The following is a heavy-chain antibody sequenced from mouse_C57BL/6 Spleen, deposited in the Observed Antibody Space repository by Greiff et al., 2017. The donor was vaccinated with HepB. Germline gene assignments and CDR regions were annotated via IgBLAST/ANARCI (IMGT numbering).Heavy chain of an antibody. Sequence: EVKLVESGGGLVQPKGSLKLSCAASGFSFNTYAMNWVRQAPGKGLEWVARIRSKSNNYATYYADSVKDRFTISRDDSESMLYLQMNNFKTEDTAMYYCVRRTPPYSGPPGYALEYWGQGTSVTVSS. CDR1: GFSFNTYA. CDR2: IRSKSNNYAT. CDR3: VRRTPPYSGPPGYALEY. J-gene: IGHJ4*01. V-gene: IGHV10-1*01. D-gene: IGHD1-2*01.